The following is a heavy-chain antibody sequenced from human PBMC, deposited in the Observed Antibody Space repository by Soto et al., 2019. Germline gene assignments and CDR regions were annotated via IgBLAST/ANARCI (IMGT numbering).Heavy chain of an antibody. Sequence: GGSLRLSCAASGFTFSKYAMHWVRQARGTGLEWVAVISNDGSNPYYADSVKGRFTISRDNSKNTLYLQMNSLREEDTAVYYCARESEDLTSNFDYWGQGTLVTVSS. J-gene: IGHJ4*02. CDR1: GFTFSKYA. CDR3: ARESEDLTSNFDY. V-gene: IGHV3-30-3*01. CDR2: ISNDGSNP.